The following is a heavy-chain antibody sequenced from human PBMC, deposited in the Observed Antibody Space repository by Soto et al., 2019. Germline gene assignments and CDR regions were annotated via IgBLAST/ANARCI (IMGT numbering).Heavy chain of an antibody. CDR1: GYSFSTSG. Sequence: XAVKVACTASGYSFSTSGITWVRQAPGQGLEWMGWISTYNGNTNYAQKLQDRVTLTTDTSTSTAYMELRSLRSDDAAVYYCARRLYGDYDYWGQGTLVT. CDR3: ARRLYGDYDY. J-gene: IGHJ4*02. CDR2: ISTYNGNT. D-gene: IGHD4-17*01. V-gene: IGHV1-18*01.